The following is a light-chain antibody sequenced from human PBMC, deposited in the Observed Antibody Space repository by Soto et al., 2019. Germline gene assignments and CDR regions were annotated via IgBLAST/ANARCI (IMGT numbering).Light chain of an antibody. CDR2: EGS. CDR3: SSYAGSSTFVV. J-gene: IGLJ2*01. CDR1: SSDVGGYNL. Sequence: QSALTQPASVSGSPGQSITMYCTGTSSDVGGYNLVSWYQQHPGKAPKLMIYEGSKRPSGVSNRFSGSKSGNTASLTISGLQAEDEADYYCSSYAGSSTFVVFGGGTKLTVL. V-gene: IGLV2-23*03.